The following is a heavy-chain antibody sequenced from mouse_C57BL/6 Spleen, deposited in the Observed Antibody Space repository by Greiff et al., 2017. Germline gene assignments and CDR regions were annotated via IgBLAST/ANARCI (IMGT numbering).Heavy chain of an antibody. Sequence: SGPVLVKPGASVKMSCKASGYTFTDYYMNWVKQSHGKSLEWIGVINPYNGGTSYNQKFKGKATLTVDKSSSTAYMELNSLTSEDSAVYYCARGEDSNYGFAYWGQGTLVTVSA. CDR3: ARGEDSNYGFAY. CDR1: GYTFTDYY. J-gene: IGHJ3*01. V-gene: IGHV1-19*01. D-gene: IGHD2-5*01. CDR2: INPYNGGT.